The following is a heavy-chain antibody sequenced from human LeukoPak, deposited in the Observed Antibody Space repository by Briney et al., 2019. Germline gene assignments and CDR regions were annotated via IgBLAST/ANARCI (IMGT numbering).Heavy chain of an antibody. CDR2: IYWDDDK. V-gene: IGHV2-5*02. CDR3: ARKYDILTLGAFDI. J-gene: IGHJ3*02. CDR1: GFSLSTSGVG. Sequence: SGPTLVKPTQTLTLTCTFSGFSLSTSGVGVGWIRQPPGKALEWLALIYWDDDKRYSPSLKSRLTITKDTSKNQVVLTMTNMDPVDTATYYCARKYDILTLGAFDIWGQGTMVTVSS. D-gene: IGHD3-9*01.